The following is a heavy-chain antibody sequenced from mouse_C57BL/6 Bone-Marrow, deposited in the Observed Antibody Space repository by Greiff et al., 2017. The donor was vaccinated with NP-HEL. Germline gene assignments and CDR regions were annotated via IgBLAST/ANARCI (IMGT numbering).Heavy chain of an antibody. J-gene: IGHJ4*01. CDR3: ARLGGSSSLYYAMDY. CDR2: IYPGSGST. D-gene: IGHD1-1*01. Sequence: QVQLQQPGAELVKPGASVKMSCKASGYTFTSYWITWVKQRPGQGLEWIGDIYPGSGSTNYNEKFKSKAKLTVDTSSSTAYMQLSSLTSEDSAVYYCARLGGSSSLYYAMDYWGQGTSVTVSS. V-gene: IGHV1-55*01. CDR1: GYTFTSYW.